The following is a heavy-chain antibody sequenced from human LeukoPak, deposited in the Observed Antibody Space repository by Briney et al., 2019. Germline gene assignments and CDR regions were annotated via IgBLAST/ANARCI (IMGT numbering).Heavy chain of an antibody. CDR2: IKQDGSEK. V-gene: IGHV3-7*03. J-gene: IGHJ4*02. CDR1: GFTLSTFA. D-gene: IGHD2-2*01. Sequence: GGSLRLSCAASGFTLSTFAMIWVRQPPGKGLEWVANIKQDGSEKYYVDSVKGRFTISRDNSKNTLYLQMNSLRAEDTAVYYCAKSSDCSSTSCYPSQFYWGQGTLVTVSS. CDR3: AKSSDCSSTSCYPSQFY.